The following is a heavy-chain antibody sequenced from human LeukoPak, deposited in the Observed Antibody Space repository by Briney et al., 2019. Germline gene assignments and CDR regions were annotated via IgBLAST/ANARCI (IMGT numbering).Heavy chain of an antibody. V-gene: IGHV3-30*18. D-gene: IGHD2-15*01. Sequence: GGSLRLSCAASGFTFSSYGMHWVRQAPGKGLEWVAVISYDGSNKYYADSVKGRFTISRDNSKNTLYLQMNSLRAEDTAVYYCAKDGGDIVVVVAATGNVNWFDPWGQGTLVTVSS. CDR1: GFTFSSYG. J-gene: IGHJ5*02. CDR3: AKDGGDIVVVVAATGNVNWFDP. CDR2: ISYDGSNK.